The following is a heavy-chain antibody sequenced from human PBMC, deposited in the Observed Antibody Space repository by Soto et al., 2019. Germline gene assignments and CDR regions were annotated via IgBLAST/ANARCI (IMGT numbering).Heavy chain of an antibody. CDR3: ARDQGGGFLKGSGMDV. CDR2: IYYSGET. Sequence: QVQLQESGPGLVKPSETLSLTCTVSGDSISRYYWSWIRLSPGKGLEWIGYIYYSGETNYNPSVKSRVTTSVDRTTNGFSLKLSSVPAADTAVYYCARDQGGGFLKGSGMDVWGQGTRVTVSS. D-gene: IGHD3-10*01. J-gene: IGHJ6*02. CDR1: GDSISRYY. V-gene: IGHV4-59*01.